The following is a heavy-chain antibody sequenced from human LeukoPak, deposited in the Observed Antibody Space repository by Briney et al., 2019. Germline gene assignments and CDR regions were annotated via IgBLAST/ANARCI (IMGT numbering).Heavy chain of an antibody. Sequence: GGPLRLSCAASGFILRNNWMNWVRQGPGKGLEWVGRIKRETDGGTTDHAAPVKDRFTISRDDSKNMLFLDMKSLKIEDTGLYYCTTGGGVGAIRTGAYWGQGTLVIVSS. CDR1: GFILRNNW. V-gene: IGHV3-15*07. CDR2: IKRETDGGTT. CDR3: TTGGGVGAIRTGAY. D-gene: IGHD1-26*01. J-gene: IGHJ4*02.